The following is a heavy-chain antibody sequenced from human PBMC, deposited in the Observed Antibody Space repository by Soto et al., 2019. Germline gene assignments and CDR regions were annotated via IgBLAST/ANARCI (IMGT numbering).Heavy chain of an antibody. CDR2: INHSGST. D-gene: IGHD1-26*01. Sequence: PSETLSLTCAVYSGSFSGYYWSWIRQPPGKGLEWIGEINHSGSTNYNPSLKSRVTISVDTSKNQFSLKLSSVTAADTAVYYCARGRSGTPVYWGQGTLVTVSS. CDR3: ARGRSGTPVY. CDR1: SGSFSGYY. J-gene: IGHJ4*02. V-gene: IGHV4-34*01.